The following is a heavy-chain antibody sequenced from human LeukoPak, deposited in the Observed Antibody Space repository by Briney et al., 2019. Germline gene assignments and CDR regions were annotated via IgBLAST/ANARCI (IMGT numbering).Heavy chain of an antibody. CDR3: ARTFTFGGVIDYFDY. Sequence: SETLSLTCTVSGGSISSYYWSWIRLPPGKRLEWIGYIYYSGSTNYNPSLKSRVTISVDTSKNQFSLKLSSVTAADTAVYYCARTFTFGGVIDYFDYWGQGTLVTVSS. CDR2: IYYSGST. J-gene: IGHJ4*02. D-gene: IGHD3-16*02. V-gene: IGHV4-59*01. CDR1: GGSISSYY.